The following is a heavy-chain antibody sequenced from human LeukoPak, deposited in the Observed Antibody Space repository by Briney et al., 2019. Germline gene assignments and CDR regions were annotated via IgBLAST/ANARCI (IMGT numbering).Heavy chain of an antibody. CDR2: IIPIFGTA. D-gene: IGHD3-22*01. Sequence: GASVKVSCKASGGTFSSYAISWVRQAPGQGLEWMGGIIPIFGTANYAQKFQGRVTITTDESTSTAYMELSSLRSEDTAVYYCARAYYYDSSGYFDYWGQGTLVTVSS. CDR3: ARAYYYDSSGYFDY. CDR1: GGTFSSYA. V-gene: IGHV1-69*05. J-gene: IGHJ4*02.